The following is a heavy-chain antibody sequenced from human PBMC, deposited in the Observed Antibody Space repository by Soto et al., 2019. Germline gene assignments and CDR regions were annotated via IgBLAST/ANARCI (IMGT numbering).Heavy chain of an antibody. CDR3: AKKNQLLSGYFDY. J-gene: IGHJ4*02. CDR1: GVTVSSYA. CDR2: ISAGGGDT. D-gene: IGHD2-2*01. Sequence: GGSLKLSXAASGVTVSSYAMSGVRQAPGKGLEWVSVISAGGGDTFYADSVKGRFTISRDNSKNTLFLQMNSLRAEDTAVYFCAKKNQLLSGYFDYWGQGTLVTVSS. V-gene: IGHV3-23*01.